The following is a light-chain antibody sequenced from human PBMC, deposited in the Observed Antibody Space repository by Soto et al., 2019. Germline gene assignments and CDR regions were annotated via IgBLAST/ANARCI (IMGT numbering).Light chain of an antibody. J-gene: IGKJ1*01. CDR3: QQYDTSPRS. CDR2: GAS. V-gene: IGKV3-20*01. CDR1: QSVSSNY. Sequence: EVMLTQSPGTLSLSPGERATLSCRASQSVSSNYLAWYQQKSGQAPRLLIYGASNRATGIPDRFSGRGSGTDFTLTIRRLEPEDFAVYYCQQYDTSPRSFGHGTKVEFK.